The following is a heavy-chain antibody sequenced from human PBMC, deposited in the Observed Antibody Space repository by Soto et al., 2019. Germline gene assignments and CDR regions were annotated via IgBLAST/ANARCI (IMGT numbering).Heavy chain of an antibody. Sequence: EVQLVESGGGLVQPGGSLRLSCAASGFTFSSYEMNWVRQAPGKGLEWVSYISSSGSTIYYADSVKGRFTISRDNAKNSLYLQMNSLRVEDTAVYYCAYDLWSGERSYGMDVWGQGSTVTVSS. J-gene: IGHJ6*02. CDR1: GFTFSSYE. D-gene: IGHD3-3*01. V-gene: IGHV3-48*03. CDR2: ISSSGSTI. CDR3: AYDLWSGERSYGMDV.